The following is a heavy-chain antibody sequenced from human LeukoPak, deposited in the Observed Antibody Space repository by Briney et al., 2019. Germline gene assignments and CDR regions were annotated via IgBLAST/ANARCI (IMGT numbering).Heavy chain of an antibody. Sequence: SETLSLTCTVSGGSISSSNYYWGWIRQPPGRGLEWIGSIYYSGSTYYNPSLKSRVTISVDTSKNQFSLKLSSVTAADTAVYYCASEETLRGYYYDSSGHYYKGLCWGQGTLVTVSS. J-gene: IGHJ4*02. V-gene: IGHV4-39*01. D-gene: IGHD3-22*01. CDR2: IYYSGST. CDR1: GGSISSSNYY. CDR3: ASEETLRGYYYDSSGHYYKGLC.